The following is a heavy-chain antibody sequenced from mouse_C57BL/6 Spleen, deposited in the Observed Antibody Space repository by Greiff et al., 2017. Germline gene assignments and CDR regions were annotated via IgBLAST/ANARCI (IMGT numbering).Heavy chain of an antibody. J-gene: IGHJ4*01. CDR2: INPNNGGT. CDR1: GYTFTDYN. CDR3: AREDYGGYAMDY. D-gene: IGHD2-4*01. Sequence: EVQLVESGPELVKPGASVKIPCKASGYTFTDYNMDWVKQSHGKSLEWIGDINPNNGGTIYNQKFKGKATLTVDKSSSTAYMELRSLTSEDTAVYYCAREDYGGYAMDYWGQGTSVTVSS. V-gene: IGHV1-18*01.